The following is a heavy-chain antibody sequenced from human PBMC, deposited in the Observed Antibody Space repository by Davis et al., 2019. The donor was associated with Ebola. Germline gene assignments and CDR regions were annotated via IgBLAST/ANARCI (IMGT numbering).Heavy chain of an antibody. Sequence: GESLKISCAASGFTFSSYAMHWVRQAPGKGLEWVAVISYDGSNKYYADSVKGRFTISRDNSKNTLYLQMNSLRAEDTAVYYCARDRGIAVASFDYWGQGTLVTVSS. V-gene: IGHV3-30-3*01. D-gene: IGHD6-19*01. CDR1: GFTFSSYA. J-gene: IGHJ4*02. CDR3: ARDRGIAVASFDY. CDR2: ISYDGSNK.